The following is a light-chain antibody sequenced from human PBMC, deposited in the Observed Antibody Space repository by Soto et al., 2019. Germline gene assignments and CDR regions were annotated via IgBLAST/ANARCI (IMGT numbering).Light chain of an antibody. CDR2: GAS. J-gene: IGKJ1*01. V-gene: IGKV3-15*01. Sequence: RAMSQSPATVSVSPGERATLSCRASQSVSSNLVWYQQKPGQAPRLLIYGASTRVTGIPARFSGSGSGTEFTLTISSLQSEDFAVYYCQQYHNWWTFGQGTKVDI. CDR3: QQYHNWWT. CDR1: QSVSSN.